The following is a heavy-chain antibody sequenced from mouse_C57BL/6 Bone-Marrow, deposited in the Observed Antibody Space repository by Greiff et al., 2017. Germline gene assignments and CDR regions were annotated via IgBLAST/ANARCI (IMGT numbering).Heavy chain of an antibody. V-gene: IGHV1-50*01. CDR3: ARLGRWDDY. D-gene: IGHD4-1*01. Sequence: VQLQQPGAELVKPGASVKLSCKASGYTFTSYWMQWVKQRPGQGLEWIGEIDPSDSSTNYNQKFKGKATLTVDTSSSTAYMQLRSLTSEDSAVYYCARLGRWDDYWGQGTTLTVSA. J-gene: IGHJ2*01. CDR2: IDPSDSST. CDR1: GYTFTSYW.